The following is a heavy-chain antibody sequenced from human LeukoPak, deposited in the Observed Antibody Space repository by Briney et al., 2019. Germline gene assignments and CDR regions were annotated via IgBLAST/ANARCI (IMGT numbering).Heavy chain of an antibody. CDR2: INSDGGSI. V-gene: IGHV3-74*01. CDR3: ARDKYGGNSNAFDI. J-gene: IGHJ3*02. CDR1: GFTFSTYW. Sequence: PGGSLRLSCAASGFTFSTYWMSWVRQAPGKGLVWVSRINSDGGSINYADSVKGRFTISRDNAKNTLYLQMNSLRAEDTAMYYCARDKYGGNSNAFDIWGQGTMVSVSS. D-gene: IGHD4-23*01.